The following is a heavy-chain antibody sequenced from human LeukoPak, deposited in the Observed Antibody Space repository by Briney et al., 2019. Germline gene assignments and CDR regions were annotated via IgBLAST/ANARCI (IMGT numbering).Heavy chain of an antibody. Sequence: GGSLRLSCAASGFTFSDYYMSWIRQAPGKGLEWVSYISSSGSTIYYADSVKGRFTISRDNAKNSLYLQMNSLRAEDTAAYYCARDLLDYGGNSHYYGMDVWGQGTTVTVSS. V-gene: IGHV3-11*01. J-gene: IGHJ6*02. D-gene: IGHD4-23*01. CDR2: ISSSGSTI. CDR1: GFTFSDYY. CDR3: ARDLLDYGGNSHYYGMDV.